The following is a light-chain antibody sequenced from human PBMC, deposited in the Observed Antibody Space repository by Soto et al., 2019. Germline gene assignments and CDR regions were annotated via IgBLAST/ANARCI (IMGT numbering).Light chain of an antibody. CDR1: SSDIGTYNY. CDR2: EAN. CDR3: SSLTIISPPV. V-gene: IGLV2-14*03. Sequence: SVLTQPASVSGSPGQSITISCTWTSSDIGTYNYVSWYQQHPGHVPKLIIYEANNRPTGVSYRFSGSQSANTASLTISGLRAEDEVDYYCSSLTIISPPVLGPGTKGT. J-gene: IGLJ1*01.